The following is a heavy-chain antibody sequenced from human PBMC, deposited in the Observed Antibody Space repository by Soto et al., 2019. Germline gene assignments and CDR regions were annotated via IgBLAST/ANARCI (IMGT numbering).Heavy chain of an antibody. CDR2: ISGSGGVT. CDR1: GFTFSSYA. CDR3: AKSFRITMVREIIVQAIFEAFDM. J-gene: IGHJ3*02. D-gene: IGHD3-10*01. Sequence: EGQLLESGGGLVQPGGSLRLSCAASGFTFSSYAMTWVRQAPGKGLEWVSAISGSGGVTYYADSVKGRFTISRDNSKDTLYLQMTSLRPEDTAVYYCAKSFRITMVREIIVQAIFEAFDMWGQETKVTVSS. V-gene: IGHV3-23*01.